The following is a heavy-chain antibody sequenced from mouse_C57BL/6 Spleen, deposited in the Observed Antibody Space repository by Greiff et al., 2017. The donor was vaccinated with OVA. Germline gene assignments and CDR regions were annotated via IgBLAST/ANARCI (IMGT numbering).Heavy chain of an antibody. CDR1: GFNIKDDY. Sequence: EVKLVESGAELVRPGASVKLSCTASGFNIKDDYMHWVKQRPEQGLEWIGWIDPENGDTEYASKFQGKATITADTSSNTAYLQLSSLTSEDTAVYYCTRSYYGNYGNYWGQGTTPTVSS. D-gene: IGHD2-10*01. CDR2: IDPENGDT. CDR3: TRSYYGNYGNY. V-gene: IGHV14-4*01. J-gene: IGHJ2*01.